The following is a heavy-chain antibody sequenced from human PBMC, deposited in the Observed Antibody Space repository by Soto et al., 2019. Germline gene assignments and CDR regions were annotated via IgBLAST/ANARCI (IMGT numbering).Heavy chain of an antibody. CDR3: ASSHCGGDCYSYYYYGMDV. CDR1: GYTFTSYA. V-gene: IGHV1-3*01. J-gene: IGHJ6*02. Sequence: QVQLVQSGAEVKKPGASVKVSCKASGYTFTSYAMHWVRQAPGQRPEWMGWINAGNGNTKYSQKFQGRVTITRDTSASTAYMELSSLRSEDTAVYYCASSHCGGDCYSYYYYGMDVWGQGTTVTVSS. D-gene: IGHD2-21*02. CDR2: INAGNGNT.